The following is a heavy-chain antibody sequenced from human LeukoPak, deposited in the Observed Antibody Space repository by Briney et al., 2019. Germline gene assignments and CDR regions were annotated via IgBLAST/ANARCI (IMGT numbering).Heavy chain of an antibody. CDR1: GFTFSSYT. J-gene: IGHJ4*02. D-gene: IGHD6-13*01. Sequence: PGGSLRLSCAASGFTFSSYTMNWVRQAPGKGLEWVSYISSSSSSIYYADSVKGRFTISRDNAKNSLYLQMNSLRAEDTAVYYCARNGYGFDYGDQGTLVTVSS. V-gene: IGHV3-48*01. CDR3: ARNGYGFDY. CDR2: ISSSSSSI.